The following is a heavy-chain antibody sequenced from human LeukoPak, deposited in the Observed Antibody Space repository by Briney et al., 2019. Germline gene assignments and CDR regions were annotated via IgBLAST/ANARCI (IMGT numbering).Heavy chain of an antibody. CDR1: GGTFGSHT. V-gene: IGHV1-69*02. J-gene: IGHJ5*02. CDR3: ASLYYDNSGYFSWLDP. Sequence: GSSVKVSCKASGGTFGSHTISWVRQAPGQGLEWVGRVIPVLGMATHAQSFQGRVTITADNSTSTAYMELSSLRSEDTAVYYCASLYYDNSGYFSWLDPWGQGTLVTVSS. D-gene: IGHD3-22*01. CDR2: VIPVLGMA.